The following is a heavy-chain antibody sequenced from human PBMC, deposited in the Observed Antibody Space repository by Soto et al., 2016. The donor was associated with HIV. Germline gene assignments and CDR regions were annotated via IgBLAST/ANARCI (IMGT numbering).Heavy chain of an antibody. CDR2: IEYSGNT. Sequence: QLQLQESGPGLVKPSETLSLTCTVSGGSFNVPTYYWGWIRQPPGKGLEWIANIEYSGNTYYNPSLKSRVTMSVVPSKASSSLKVSSVTALDTAVYYCARLPRLGSSAPYYFYYYMDVVGTKGTTVTVSS. J-gene: IGHJ6*03. CDR3: ARLPRLGSSAPYYFYYYMDV. D-gene: IGHD6-6*01. CDR1: GGSFNVPTYY. V-gene: IGHV4-39*01.